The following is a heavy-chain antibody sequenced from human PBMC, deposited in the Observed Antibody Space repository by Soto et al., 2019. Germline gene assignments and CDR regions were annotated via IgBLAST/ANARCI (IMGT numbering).Heavy chain of an antibody. CDR1: GGSISSSSYY. Sequence: QLQLQESGPGLVKPSKTLSLTCTVSGGSISSSSYYWGWIRQPPGKGLEWIGSIYYSGSTYYNPSLKSRVTISADTSKNHFSLKLSSVTAADTAVYYCARQEWLQFFDYWGQGTLVTVSS. CDR2: IYYSGST. CDR3: ARQEWLQFFDY. V-gene: IGHV4-39*01. D-gene: IGHD5-12*01. J-gene: IGHJ4*02.